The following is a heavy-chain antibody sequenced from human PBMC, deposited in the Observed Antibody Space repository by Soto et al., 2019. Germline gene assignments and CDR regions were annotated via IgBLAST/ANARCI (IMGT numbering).Heavy chain of an antibody. J-gene: IGHJ4*02. D-gene: IGHD3-22*01. CDR3: ARDLGYYDSSGYFDY. Sequence: GGSLRLSCAASGFTFSDYYMSWIRQAPGKGLEWVSYISSSDTIISYADSVKGRFTISRDDAKNSLYLQMNSLRAEDTAVYYCARDLGYYDSSGYFDYWGQGTLVTVSS. CDR1: GFTFSDYY. V-gene: IGHV3-11*01. CDR2: ISSSDTII.